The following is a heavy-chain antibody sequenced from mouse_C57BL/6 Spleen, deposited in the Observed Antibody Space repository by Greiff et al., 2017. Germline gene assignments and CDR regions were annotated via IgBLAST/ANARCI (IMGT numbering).Heavy chain of an antibody. J-gene: IGHJ2*01. CDR1: GYTFTDYY. Sequence: QVQLQQSGAELVRPGASVKLSCKASGYTFTDYYINWVKQRPGQGLEWIARIYPGSGNTYYNEKFKGKATLTAEKSSSTAYMQLSSLTSEDSAVYFCAHSNDYWGQGTTLTVSS. CDR3: AHSNDY. CDR2: IYPGSGNT. D-gene: IGHD2-5*01. V-gene: IGHV1-76*01.